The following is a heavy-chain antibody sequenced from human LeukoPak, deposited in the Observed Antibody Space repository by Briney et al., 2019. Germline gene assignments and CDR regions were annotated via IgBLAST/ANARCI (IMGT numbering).Heavy chain of an antibody. CDR2: IGGSGVRT. V-gene: IGHV3-23*01. CDR3: AKALGSSGWHDFDF. D-gene: IGHD6-19*01. Sequence: GGCLRLSCAASGFTFNNYAMNWVRQAPGKGLEWVSGIGGSGVRTYYADSVKGRFTISRDNSKNTLYVQMNSLRAEDTAVYYCAKALGSSGWHDFDFWAQGTLVTVSS. J-gene: IGHJ4*02. CDR1: GFTFNNYA.